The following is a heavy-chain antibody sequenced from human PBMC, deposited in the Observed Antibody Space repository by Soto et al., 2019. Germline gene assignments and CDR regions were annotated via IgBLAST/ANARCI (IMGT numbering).Heavy chain of an antibody. CDR2: IYWDDSK. D-gene: IGHD3-10*01. V-gene: IGHV2-5*02. J-gene: IGHJ4*02. Sequence: QITLKESGPTLVKPTQTLTLTCTFSGFSLSTSGVDVGWIRQPPEKALEWLAVIYWDDSKTYSPSLKSRLTITKDTSRDQVVLTMTNMDPVDTATYYCAHKGSGSRAIDYWGQGALVTVSS. CDR3: AHKGSGSRAIDY. CDR1: GFSLSTSGVD.